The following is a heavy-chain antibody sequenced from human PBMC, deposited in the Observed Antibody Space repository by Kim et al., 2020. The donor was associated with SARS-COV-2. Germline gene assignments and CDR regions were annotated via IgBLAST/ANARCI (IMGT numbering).Heavy chain of an antibody. CDR1: GGSISSSSYY. D-gene: IGHD2-15*01. J-gene: IGHJ4*02. CDR2: IYYSGST. CDR3: ARHVRPVVAAFYDY. Sequence: SETLSLTCTVSGGSISSSSYYWGWIRQPPGKGLEWIGSIYYSGSTYYNPSLKSRVTISVDTSKNQFSLKLSSVTAADTAVYYCARHVRPVVAAFYDYWGQGTLVTVSS. V-gene: IGHV4-39*01.